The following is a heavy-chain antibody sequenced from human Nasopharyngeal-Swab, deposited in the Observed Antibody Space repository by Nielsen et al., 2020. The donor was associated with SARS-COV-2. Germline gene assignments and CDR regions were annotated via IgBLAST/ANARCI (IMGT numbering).Heavy chain of an antibody. D-gene: IGHD3-22*01. CDR3: ARDYDYYDSSGNSNWFDP. V-gene: IGHV4-4*07. Sequence: SETLSLTCAVYGGSFSGYYWSWIRQPAGKGLEWIGRIYTSGSTNYNPSLKSRVTMSVDTSKNQFSLKLSSVTAADTAVYYCARDYDYYDSSGNSNWFDPWGQGTLVTVSS. CDR2: IYTSGST. J-gene: IGHJ5*02. CDR1: GGSFSGYY.